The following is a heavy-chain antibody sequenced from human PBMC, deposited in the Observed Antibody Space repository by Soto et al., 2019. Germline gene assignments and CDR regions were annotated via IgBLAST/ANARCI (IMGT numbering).Heavy chain of an antibody. Sequence: QLQLQESGPGLVKPSETLSLTCTVSGGSISSSSYYWGWIRQPPGKGLEWIGSIYSSGSTYYNPSLKSRVTISVDTSKNQFSLKLRSVTAADTAVYYCARSPNYYGSGSYFPYWGQGTLVTVSS. D-gene: IGHD3-10*01. CDR2: IYSSGST. CDR3: ARSPNYYGSGSYFPY. CDR1: GGSISSSSYY. J-gene: IGHJ4*02. V-gene: IGHV4-39*01.